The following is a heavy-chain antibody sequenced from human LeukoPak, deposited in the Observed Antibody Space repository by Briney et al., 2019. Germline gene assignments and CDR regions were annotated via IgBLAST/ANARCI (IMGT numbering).Heavy chain of an antibody. J-gene: IGHJ4*02. CDR1: GFTFSDSA. D-gene: IGHD4/OR15-4a*01. Sequence: GGSLKLSCAASGFTFSDSAFHWVRQASGKGLEWVGRIRSKPNNYATAYTASVKGRFTISRDDSKNTAYLQMNSLNAEDTAMYYCTRHLIGATPFDYWGQGTLVSVSS. V-gene: IGHV3-73*01. CDR3: TRHLIGATPFDY. CDR2: IRSKPNNYAT.